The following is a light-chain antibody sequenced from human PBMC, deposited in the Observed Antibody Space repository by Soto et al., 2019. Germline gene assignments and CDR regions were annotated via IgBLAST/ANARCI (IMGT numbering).Light chain of an antibody. CDR1: TRDVGGYNY. V-gene: IGLV2-14*01. CDR3: SSYTSSSTLYV. CDR2: EVS. Sequence: QSALTQPASVSGPPGQSITISCTGTTRDVGGYNYVSWYQQHPGKAPKLMIYEVSNRPSGVSNRFSGSKSGNTASLTISGLQAEDEADYYCSSYTSSSTLYVFGTGTKVTVL. J-gene: IGLJ1*01.